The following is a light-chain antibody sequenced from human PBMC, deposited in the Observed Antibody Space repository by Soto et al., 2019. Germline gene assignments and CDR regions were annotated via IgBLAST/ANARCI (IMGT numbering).Light chain of an antibody. Sequence: PGARDTLSCRASQSVSSNYLTWSQHRPSQAPRLLFYGASTRATGIPARFSGSGSGTEFTLTITSLQSEDFATYYCQQYNDWPPLTCGGGTKVDIK. V-gene: IGKV3-15*01. J-gene: IGKJ4*01. CDR2: GAS. CDR1: QSVSSN. CDR3: QQYNDWPPLT.